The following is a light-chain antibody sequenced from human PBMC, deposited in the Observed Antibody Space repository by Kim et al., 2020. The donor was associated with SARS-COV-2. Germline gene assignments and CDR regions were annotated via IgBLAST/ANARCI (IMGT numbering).Light chain of an antibody. CDR2: DAT. Sequence: LSPRERATPSCRASQSVTNYLSWYQQKPGQAPTLLLYDATNRATGVPDRFSGSGFATDFTLSISSLEPEDFAVYYCQQRVNWPLTFGGGTKVDIK. CDR1: QSVTNY. J-gene: IGKJ4*01. V-gene: IGKV3-11*01. CDR3: QQRVNWPLT.